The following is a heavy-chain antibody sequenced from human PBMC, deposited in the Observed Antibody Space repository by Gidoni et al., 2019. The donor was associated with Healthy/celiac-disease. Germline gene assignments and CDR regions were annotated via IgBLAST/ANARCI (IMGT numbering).Heavy chain of an antibody. D-gene: IGHD6-13*01. V-gene: IGHV4-31*03. CDR2: IHYSGNT. CDR1: GGSISSGGYY. CDR3: AREPKIAAAEDYYYYGMDV. J-gene: IGHJ6*02. Sequence: QVQLQESGPGLVKPSQTLSLTCTVSGGSISSGGYYWSWIRQHPGKGLEWIGYIHYSGNTYYNPSLKSRVTISVDTSKNQFSLKLSSVTAADTAVYYCAREPKIAAAEDYYYYGMDVWGQGTTVTVSS.